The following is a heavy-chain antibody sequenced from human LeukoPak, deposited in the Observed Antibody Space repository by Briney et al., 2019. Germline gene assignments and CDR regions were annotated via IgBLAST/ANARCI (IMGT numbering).Heavy chain of an antibody. D-gene: IGHD1-20*01. Sequence: GGSLRLSCAASGFTFSSYWMSWVRQAPGKGLEWVANIKQDGGEEYYVDSVKGRFTISRDNAKNSLYLQMNSLRAEDTAVYYCANSNWNPFDCWGQGTLVTVSS. CDR3: ANSNWNPFDC. CDR1: GFTFSSYW. CDR2: IKQDGGEE. J-gene: IGHJ4*02. V-gene: IGHV3-7*01.